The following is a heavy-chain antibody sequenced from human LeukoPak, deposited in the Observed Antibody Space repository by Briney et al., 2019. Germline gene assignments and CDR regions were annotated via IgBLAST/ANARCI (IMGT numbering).Heavy chain of an antibody. CDR2: IKQDGSEK. CDR3: ARAGGTYYGIAFDI. CDR1: GFTFSDYY. Sequence: GGSLRLSCAASGFTFSDYYMSWIRQAPGKGLEWVANIKQDGSEKYYVASVKGRFTISRDNAKNSLYLQMNSLRAEDTAVYYCARAGGTYYGIAFDIWGQGTMVTVSS. V-gene: IGHV3-7*01. D-gene: IGHD1-26*01. J-gene: IGHJ3*02.